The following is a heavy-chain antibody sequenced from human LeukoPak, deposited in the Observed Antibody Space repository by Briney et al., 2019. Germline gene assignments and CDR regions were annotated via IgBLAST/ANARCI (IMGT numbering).Heavy chain of an antibody. CDR1: GXSFTTYW. J-gene: IGHJ4*02. V-gene: IGHV5-10-1*01. CDR3: ARLQDF. CDR2: IDPSTSYT. Sequence: PGESLKISFKASGXSFTTYWITWVRQMPGKGLEWMGRIDPSTSYTKYNPSFQGHITITADKSINTAYLQWSSLKASDTAMYYCARLQDFWGQGTLVTVSS.